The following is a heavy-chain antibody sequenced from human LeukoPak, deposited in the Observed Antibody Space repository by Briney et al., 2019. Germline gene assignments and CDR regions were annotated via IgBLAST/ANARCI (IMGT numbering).Heavy chain of an antibody. CDR1: GFTFSNYE. J-gene: IGHJ4*02. Sequence: PGGSLRLSCAASGFTFSNYEMNWVRQAPGKGLEWIPYISSSGSLIYYSDSVKGRFTISRDNAKNSLYLHMNSLRAEDTAVYYCATVTVYGVWGQGTLVTVSS. CDR3: ATVTVYGV. CDR2: ISSSGSLI. V-gene: IGHV3-48*03. D-gene: IGHD2-8*01.